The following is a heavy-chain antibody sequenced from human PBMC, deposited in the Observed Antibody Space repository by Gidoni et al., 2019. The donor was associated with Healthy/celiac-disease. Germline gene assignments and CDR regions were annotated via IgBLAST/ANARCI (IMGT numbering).Heavy chain of an antibody. J-gene: IGHJ3*02. Sequence: QVQLVQSGAEVKKPGASVKVSCKASGYTFTGYYMHWVRQAPGQGLAWMGWINPNSGGTNYAQKFQGWVTMTRDTSISTAYMELSRLRSDDTAVYYCARDRGTAMVDHDAFDIWGQGTMVTVSS. CDR2: INPNSGGT. V-gene: IGHV1-2*04. CDR1: GYTFTGYY. CDR3: ARDRGTAMVDHDAFDI. D-gene: IGHD5-18*01.